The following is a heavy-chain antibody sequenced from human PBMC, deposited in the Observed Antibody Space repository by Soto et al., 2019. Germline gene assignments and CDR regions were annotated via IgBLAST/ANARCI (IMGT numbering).Heavy chain of an antibody. CDR1: GGTFSSYA. V-gene: IGHV1-69*01. CDR2: IIPIFGTA. Sequence: QVQLVQSGAEVKKPGSSVKVSCKASGGTFSSYAISWVRQAPGQGLEWMGGIIPIFGTANYAQKFQGRVTITADESTSTAYMELSSLRSEDTAVYYCAGGLVVPAAMGGEEYYYGMDVWGQGTTVTVSS. J-gene: IGHJ6*02. CDR3: AGGLVVPAAMGGEEYYYGMDV. D-gene: IGHD2-2*01.